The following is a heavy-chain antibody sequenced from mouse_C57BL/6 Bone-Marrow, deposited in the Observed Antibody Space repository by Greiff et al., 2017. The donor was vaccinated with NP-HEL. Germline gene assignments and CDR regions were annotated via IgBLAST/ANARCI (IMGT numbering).Heavy chain of an antibody. CDR1: GYTFTSYW. CDR2: IDPSDSET. Sequence: QVQLKQPGAELVRPGSSVKLSCKASGYTFTSYWMHWVKQRPIQGLEWIGNIDPSDSETHYNQKFKDKATLTVDKSSSTAYMQLSSLTSEDSAVYYCARCPYYYGSSWYWYFDVWGTGTTVTVSS. J-gene: IGHJ1*03. CDR3: ARCPYYYGSSWYWYFDV. D-gene: IGHD1-1*01. V-gene: IGHV1-52*01.